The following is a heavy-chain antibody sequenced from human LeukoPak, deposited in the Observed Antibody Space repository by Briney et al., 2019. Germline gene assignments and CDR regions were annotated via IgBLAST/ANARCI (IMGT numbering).Heavy chain of an antibody. J-gene: IGHJ4*02. Sequence: GSLRLSCDASGFTFSTYAMSWVRQAPGEGLEWVSGLRCSGGCTWFADFVKGRFTLSRDNSKNTVYLHMNRLRAEDTAVYSCAKFEGLCGSANTCYHFDCWGQGTLVTVSS. CDR2: LRCSGGCT. V-gene: IGHV3-23*01. CDR1: GFTFSTYA. CDR3: AKFEGLCGSANTCYHFDC. D-gene: IGHD2-2*01.